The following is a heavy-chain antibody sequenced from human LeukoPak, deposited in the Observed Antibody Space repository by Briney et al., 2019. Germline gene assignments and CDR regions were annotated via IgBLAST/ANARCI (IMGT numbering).Heavy chain of an antibody. CDR2: ISSSSTI. CDR3: AKDGVWQSYYFDY. D-gene: IGHD6-19*01. CDR1: GFTFSSYS. Sequence: GGSLRLSCAASGFTFSSYSMNWVRQAPGKGLEWVSYISSSSTIYYADSVKGRFTISRDNAKNSLYLQMNSLRAEDTAIYYCAKDGVWQSYYFDYWGQGTLVTVSS. J-gene: IGHJ4*02. V-gene: IGHV3-48*01.